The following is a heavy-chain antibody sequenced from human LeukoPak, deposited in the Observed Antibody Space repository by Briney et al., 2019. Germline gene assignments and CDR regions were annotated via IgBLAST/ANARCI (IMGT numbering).Heavy chain of an antibody. CDR1: GGSFSGYY. CDR3: ARGRGSSSWMYFDY. Sequence: SETLSLTSAVYGGSFSGYYWSWIRQPPGKGLEWNGEINHSGSTNYNPSLKSRVTISVDTSKNQFSLKLSSVTAADTAVYYCARGRGSSSWMYFDYWGQGTLVTVSS. V-gene: IGHV4-34*01. D-gene: IGHD6-13*01. J-gene: IGHJ4*02. CDR2: INHSGST.